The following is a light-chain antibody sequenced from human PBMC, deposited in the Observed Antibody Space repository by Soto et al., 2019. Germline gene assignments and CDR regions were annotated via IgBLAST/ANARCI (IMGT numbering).Light chain of an antibody. CDR3: SSYTSSVTPYHV. CDR2: DVS. CDR1: SSDVGGYNY. V-gene: IGLV2-14*03. J-gene: IGLJ1*01. Sequence: QSVLTQPASVSGSPGQSITISCTGTSSDVGGYNYVSWYQHHPGRAPKLMIYDVSNRPSGISNRFSGSKPGNTASLTISGLQAEDEADYYCSSYTSSVTPYHVFGRGTKVTVL.